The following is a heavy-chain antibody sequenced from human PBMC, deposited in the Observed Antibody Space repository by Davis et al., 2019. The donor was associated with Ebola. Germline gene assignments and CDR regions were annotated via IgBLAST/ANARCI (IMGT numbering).Heavy chain of an antibody. CDR3: ARVVSLWFGELPY. Sequence: PGGSLRLSCAASGFTFSSYWMSWVHQAPGKGLEWVANIKQDGSEKYYVDSVKGRFTISRDNAKNSLYLQMNNLRAEDTAVYYCARVVSLWFGELPYWGQGTLVTVSS. J-gene: IGHJ4*02. V-gene: IGHV3-7*01. CDR2: IKQDGSEK. CDR1: GFTFSSYW. D-gene: IGHD3-10*01.